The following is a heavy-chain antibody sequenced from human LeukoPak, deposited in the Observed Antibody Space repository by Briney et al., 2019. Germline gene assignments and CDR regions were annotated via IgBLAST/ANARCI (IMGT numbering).Heavy chain of an antibody. D-gene: IGHD3-3*01. V-gene: IGHV4-59*01. CDR1: GYSFSGYC. J-gene: IGHJ4*02. CDR2: MYYSGST. CDR3: ARGGITIFGVTIEGFAY. Sequence: PSETLSLTCTVSGYSFSGYCWNWIRQVPGKGLEWIGYMYYSGSTKYNPSLKRRVTISVATSTKQFSLKLTSVTAEDTAVYYCARGGITIFGVTIEGFAYWGPGTLVTVSS.